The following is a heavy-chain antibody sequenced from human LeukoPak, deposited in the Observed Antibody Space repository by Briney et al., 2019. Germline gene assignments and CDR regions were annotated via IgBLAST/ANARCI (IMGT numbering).Heavy chain of an antibody. Sequence: SETLSFTCTGSGGSISNYYWSWIRQPPGKGLEWIGYIYSSGSTNYNPSLKSRVTISVDTSKIQFSLKLSSVTAADTAVYYRARLALQEVGATQTYYLDYWGQGTLVTVSS. D-gene: IGHD1-26*01. CDR2: IYSSGST. CDR1: GGSISNYY. J-gene: IGHJ4*02. CDR3: ARLALQEVGATQTYYLDY. V-gene: IGHV4-59*01.